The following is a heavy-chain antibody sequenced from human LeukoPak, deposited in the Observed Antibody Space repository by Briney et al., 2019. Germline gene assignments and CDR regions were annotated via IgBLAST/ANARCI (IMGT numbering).Heavy chain of an antibody. J-gene: IGHJ4*02. Sequence: GGSLRLSCAAPGFTFDDYGMSWVRRAPGKGLEWVSGINWNGGSTGYADSVKGRFTISRDNAKNSLYLQMNSLRAEDTALYYCARSVAASRDYWGQGTLVTVSS. CDR1: GFTFDDYG. V-gene: IGHV3-20*04. CDR2: INWNGGST. CDR3: ARSVAASRDY. D-gene: IGHD2-15*01.